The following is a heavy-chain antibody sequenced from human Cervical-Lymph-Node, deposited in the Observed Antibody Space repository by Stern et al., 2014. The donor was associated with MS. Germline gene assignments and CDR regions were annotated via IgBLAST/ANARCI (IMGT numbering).Heavy chain of an antibody. D-gene: IGHD2-15*01. V-gene: IGHV1-69*11. CDR1: GDTFSTHA. CDR3: AREKSDCSGGSCFSSLDY. CDR2: IIPILDTT. Sequence: VQLVESGAEVKKPGSSVKVSCKSSGDTFSTHAISWVRQAPGQGLERMGRIIPILDTTDYAQKFQGSLTIDADESTSTAYMELSSLTPDDTAVYYCAREKSDCSGGSCFSSLDYWGQGTLVTVSS. J-gene: IGHJ4*02.